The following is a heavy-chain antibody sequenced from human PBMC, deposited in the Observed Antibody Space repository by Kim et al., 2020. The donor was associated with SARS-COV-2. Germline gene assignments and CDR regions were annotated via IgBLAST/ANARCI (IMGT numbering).Heavy chain of an antibody. Sequence: AGSVKGLFTIPRDKAKTSLFLQMNSLRAEDTAVYYCARAYSSGWAYFDYWGQGTLVTVSS. D-gene: IGHD6-19*01. J-gene: IGHJ4*02. CDR3: ARAYSSGWAYFDY. V-gene: IGHV3-21*01.